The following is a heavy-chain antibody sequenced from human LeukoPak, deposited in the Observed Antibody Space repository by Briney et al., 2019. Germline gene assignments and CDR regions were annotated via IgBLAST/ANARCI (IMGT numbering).Heavy chain of an antibody. V-gene: IGHV3-15*01. CDR2: IKRKSDGVTT. CDR1: GFTFSNAW. D-gene: IGHD1-26*01. Sequence: PGGSLRLSCAASGFTFSNAWMNWVRQAPGKGLEWVGRIKRKSDGVTTDYSAPVKGRFTISRDDSKNTLYVQMNSLKTEDTAVYYCTTENSGSPSHLGQGTLVTVSS. CDR3: TTENSGSPSH. J-gene: IGHJ4*02.